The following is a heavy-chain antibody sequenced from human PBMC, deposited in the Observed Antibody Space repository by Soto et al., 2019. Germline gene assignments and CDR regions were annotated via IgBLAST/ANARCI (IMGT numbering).Heavy chain of an antibody. CDR2: IYYTGGA. CDR3: ARGLTMLRGVMDS. J-gene: IGHJ4*02. V-gene: IGHV4-31*03. D-gene: IGHD3-10*01. Sequence: SETLSLTCTVSGGSISSGGDYWSWLRQRPGKGLEWIGYIYYTGGAYYNPSLKSRLTLSVDTAKSQFSLQLTSVTAADTAVYFCARGLTMLRGVMDSWGQGTLVTVSS. CDR1: GGSISSGGDY.